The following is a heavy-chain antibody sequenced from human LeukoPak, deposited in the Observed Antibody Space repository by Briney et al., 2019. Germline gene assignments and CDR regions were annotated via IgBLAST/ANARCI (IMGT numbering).Heavy chain of an antibody. J-gene: IGHJ4*02. V-gene: IGHV4-59*01. CDR3: ARARLDSSGRFDY. D-gene: IGHD3-22*01. Sequence: PSETLSLTCTVSGGSISSYYWSWIRQSPGKGLEWIGYIYYGGSTDYNPSLKSRVSISKDTSKTQFSLRLSSVTAADTAVYYCARARLDSSGRFDYWGQGTLVTVSS. CDR2: IYYGGST. CDR1: GGSISSYY.